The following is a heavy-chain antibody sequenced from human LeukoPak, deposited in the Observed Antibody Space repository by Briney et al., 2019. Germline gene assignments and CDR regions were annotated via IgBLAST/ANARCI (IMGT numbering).Heavy chain of an antibody. CDR1: GYSLTAYN. CDR3: ARLVRGLYWFDP. J-gene: IGHJ5*02. D-gene: IGHD3-10*01. CDR2: INPNSGGT. V-gene: IGHV1-2*02. Sequence: ASVKVSCKASGYSLTAYNIHWVRQAPEQGLEWMAWINPNSGGTNCAQKFQGRVTVTRDTSISTAYMEMNSLTSDDTAVYYCARLVRGLYWFDPWGQGTQVTVSS.